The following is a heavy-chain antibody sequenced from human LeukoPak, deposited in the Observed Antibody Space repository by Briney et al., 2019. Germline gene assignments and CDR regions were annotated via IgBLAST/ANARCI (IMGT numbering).Heavy chain of an antibody. Sequence: GGSLRLSCAASGFSFADYAMHWVRQAPGKSLEWVSLISGAGGSPKYADSVKGRFTISRDNSKNSLYLQMNSLGTEDTALYYCAKSDCGDAGCYVLAFWGRGTLVSVSS. J-gene: IGHJ4*02. D-gene: IGHD2-2*01. CDR3: AKSDCGDAGCYVLAF. CDR1: GFSFADYA. V-gene: IGHV3-43*02. CDR2: ISGAGGSP.